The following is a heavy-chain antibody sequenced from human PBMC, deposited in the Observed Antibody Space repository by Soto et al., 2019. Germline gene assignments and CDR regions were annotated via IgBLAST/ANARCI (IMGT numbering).Heavy chain of an antibody. CDR2: INHSGST. CDR3: ARGGGYGGNSRWCDP. V-gene: IGHV4-34*01. D-gene: IGHD2-21*02. Sequence: QVQLQQWGAGLLKPSETLSLTCAVYGGSFSGYYWSWIRQPPGKGLEWIGEINHSGSTNYNPSCKRSVTLSVDTSQSQCSLKLSSVTAADTAVYDCARGGGYGGNSRWCDPWGQGTLVTVSS. J-gene: IGHJ5*02. CDR1: GGSFSGYY.